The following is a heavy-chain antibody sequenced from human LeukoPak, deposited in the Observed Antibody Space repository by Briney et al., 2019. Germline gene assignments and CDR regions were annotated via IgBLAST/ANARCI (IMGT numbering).Heavy chain of an antibody. Sequence: PSETLSLTCTVSGGSLSNYHWSWIRQPPGKGLEWIGYLYYSGRTNYNPSLKSRVTISVDTSKNQFSLKLSSVTAADTAVYYCARIREVTMVRGVIMDYYYYMDVWGKGTTVTVSS. J-gene: IGHJ6*03. D-gene: IGHD3-10*01. CDR1: GGSLSNYH. CDR2: LYYSGRT. V-gene: IGHV4-59*01. CDR3: ARIREVTMVRGVIMDYYYYMDV.